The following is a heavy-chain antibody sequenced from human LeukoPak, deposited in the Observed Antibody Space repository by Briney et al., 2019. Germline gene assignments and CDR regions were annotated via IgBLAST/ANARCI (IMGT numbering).Heavy chain of an antibody. Sequence: GGSLRLSCAASGFTFSSYGMRWVRQAPGKGLEWVAVIWYDGSNKYYADSVKGRFTISRDNSKNTLYLQMNSLRAEDTAVYYCARESYSSSWFHYYYGMDVWGQGTTVTVSS. CDR2: IWYDGSNK. D-gene: IGHD6-13*01. V-gene: IGHV3-33*01. J-gene: IGHJ6*02. CDR3: ARESYSSSWFHYYYGMDV. CDR1: GFTFSSYG.